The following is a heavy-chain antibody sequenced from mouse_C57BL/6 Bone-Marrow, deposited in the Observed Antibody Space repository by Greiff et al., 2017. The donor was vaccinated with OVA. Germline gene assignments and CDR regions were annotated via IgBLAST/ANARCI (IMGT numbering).Heavy chain of an antibody. CDR1: GYTFTDYY. V-gene: IGHV1-26*01. CDR2: INPNNGGT. D-gene: IGHD2-4*01. J-gene: IGHJ2*01. CDR3: ARDYDLH. Sequence: EVQLQQSGPELVKPGASVKISCKASGYTFTDYYMNWVKQSHGKSLEWIGDINPNNGGTSYNQKFKGKATLTVDKSSSTAYMELRSLTSEDSAVYYCARDYDLHWGQGTTLTVSS.